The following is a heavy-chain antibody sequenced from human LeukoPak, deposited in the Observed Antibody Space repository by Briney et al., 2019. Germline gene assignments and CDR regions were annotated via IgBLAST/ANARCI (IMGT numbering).Heavy chain of an antibody. Sequence: ASVKVSCKASGYILTSYYMHWVRQAPGQGLEWMGLINPSGGRTNYAQKFQGRLTMTTDTSTSTAYMELRSLRSDDTAVYYCARGSVSDGDPYYFDYWGQGTLVTVSS. D-gene: IGHD4-17*01. CDR2: INPSGGRT. V-gene: IGHV1-46*01. CDR3: ARGSVSDGDPYYFDY. CDR1: GYILTSYY. J-gene: IGHJ4*02.